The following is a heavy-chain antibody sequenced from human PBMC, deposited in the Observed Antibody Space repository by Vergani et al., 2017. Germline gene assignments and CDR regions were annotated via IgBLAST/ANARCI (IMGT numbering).Heavy chain of an antibody. J-gene: IGHJ3*02. Sequence: VQLVQSGAEVKKPGATVKISCKVSGYTFTDYYMHWVQQAPGKGLEWMGWINAGNGNTKYSQKFQGRVTITRDTSASTAYMELSSLRSEDTAVYYCARPTYYYVDAFDIWGQGTMVTVSS. CDR3: ARPTYYYVDAFDI. D-gene: IGHD3-10*02. V-gene: IGHV1-3*01. CDR1: GYTFTDYY. CDR2: INAGNGNT.